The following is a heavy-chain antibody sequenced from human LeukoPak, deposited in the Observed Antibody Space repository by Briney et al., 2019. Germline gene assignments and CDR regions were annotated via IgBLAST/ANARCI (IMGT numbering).Heavy chain of an antibody. J-gene: IGHJ4*02. Sequence: SETLSLTCTVSGGSISSYYWSWIRQPPGKGLEWIGYIYYSGSTNYNPSLKSRVTISVDTSKNQFSLKLSSVTAADTAVYYCVGSIAVAGRGVGVDYWGQGTLVTVSS. CDR3: VGSIAVAGRGVGVDY. V-gene: IGHV4-59*08. D-gene: IGHD6-19*01. CDR1: GGSISSYY. CDR2: IYYSGST.